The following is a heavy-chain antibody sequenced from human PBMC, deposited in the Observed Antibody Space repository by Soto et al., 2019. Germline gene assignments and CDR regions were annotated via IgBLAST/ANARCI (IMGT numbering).Heavy chain of an antibody. CDR1: GYTFTSYG. CDR3: ARGKSSGWRNYYYYGMDV. D-gene: IGHD6-19*01. CDR2: ISAYNGNT. Sequence: GASVKVSCKASGYTFTSYGISWVRQAPGQGLEWMGWISAYNGNTNYAQKLQCRVTMTTDTSTSTAYMELRSLRSDDTAVYYCARGKSSGWRNYYYYGMDVWGQGTTVTVSS. V-gene: IGHV1-18*01. J-gene: IGHJ6*02.